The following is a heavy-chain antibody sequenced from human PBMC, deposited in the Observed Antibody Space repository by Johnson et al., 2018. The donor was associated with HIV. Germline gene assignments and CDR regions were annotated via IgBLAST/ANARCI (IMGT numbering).Heavy chain of an antibody. D-gene: IGHD1-1*01. CDR3: ARDRMRTAIGAFDI. Sequence: EVQLVESGGGVVQPGRSLRLSCAASGFTVSSNYMSWVRQAPGKGLEWVSVIYSGGSTYYADSVKGRFTISRDNSKNTLYLQINSLRAEDTAVYYCARDRMRTAIGAFDIWGQGTMVTVSS. CDR2: IYSGGST. V-gene: IGHV3-53*01. J-gene: IGHJ3*02. CDR1: GFTVSSNY.